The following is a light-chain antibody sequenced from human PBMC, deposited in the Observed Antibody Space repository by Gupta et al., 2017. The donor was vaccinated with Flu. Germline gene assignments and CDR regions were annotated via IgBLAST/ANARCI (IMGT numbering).Light chain of an antibody. V-gene: IGKV3-11*01. J-gene: IGKJ4*01. CDR1: QSVGRY. CDR2: DAS. Sequence: IVLTQSPSTLSLSPGERATLSCSASQSVGRYLAWYQQKPAQAPRLLIFDASNRATGIPARLRGSGDGTDVTLTISSREPEDVAVDHCQQRTTGNPSLTFGGGTKVEIK. CDR3: QQRTTGNPSLT.